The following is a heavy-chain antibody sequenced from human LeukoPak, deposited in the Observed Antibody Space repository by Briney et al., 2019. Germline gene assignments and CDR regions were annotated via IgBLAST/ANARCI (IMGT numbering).Heavy chain of an antibody. J-gene: IGHJ4*02. CDR1: GGTFSSYA. CDR3: ARGIQEWELPTD. D-gene: IGHD1-26*01. Sequence: ASVTVSCKASGGTFSSYAISWVRQAPGQGLEWMGGIIPIFGTANYAQKFQGRVTITADKSTSTAYMELSSLRSEDTAVYYCARGIQEWELPTDWGQGTLVTVSS. CDR2: IIPIFGTA. V-gene: IGHV1-69*06.